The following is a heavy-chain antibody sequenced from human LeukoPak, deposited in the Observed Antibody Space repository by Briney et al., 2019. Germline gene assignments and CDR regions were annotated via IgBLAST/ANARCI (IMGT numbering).Heavy chain of an antibody. J-gene: IGHJ6*03. CDR1: GITLSNYA. D-gene: IGHD6-19*01. CDR3: AKRSGSGWAHYYYYYMDV. V-gene: IGHV3-23*01. CDR2: ISGSGGST. Sequence: GGSLRLSCAVSGITLSNYAMSWVRQAPGKGLEWVSAISGSGGSTYYADSVKGRFTISRDNSKNTLYLQMNSLRAEDTAVYYCAKRSGSGWAHYYYYYMDVWGKGTTVTVSS.